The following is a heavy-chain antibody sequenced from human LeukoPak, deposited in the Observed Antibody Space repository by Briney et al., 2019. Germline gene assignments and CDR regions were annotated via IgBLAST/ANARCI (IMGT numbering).Heavy chain of an antibody. CDR3: ARGLNYRPRYNY. D-gene: IGHD1-14*01. J-gene: IGHJ4*02. Sequence: SETLSLTCAVYGGSFSGYYWSWIRQPPGQGLEWIGEINHSGSTNYNPSLKSRVTISVDTSKNQFSLKLSSVTAADTAVYYCARGLNYRPRYNYWGQGTLVTVSS. CDR1: GGSFSGYY. CDR2: INHSGST. V-gene: IGHV4-34*01.